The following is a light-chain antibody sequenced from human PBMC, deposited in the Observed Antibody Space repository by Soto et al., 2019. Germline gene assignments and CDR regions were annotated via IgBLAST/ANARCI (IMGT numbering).Light chain of an antibody. CDR3: QQYDNHPIA. CDR2: DAS. V-gene: IGKV1-33*01. Sequence: DTQLTQSPSSLSASAVDRFTITYQASQNISNYLTWYQQKPGKAPSLLISDASKLERGVPSRFSGSGSGTEFTFTISNLQPDDFATYYCQQYDNHPIAFGQGTRLEIK. CDR1: QNISNY. J-gene: IGKJ5*01.